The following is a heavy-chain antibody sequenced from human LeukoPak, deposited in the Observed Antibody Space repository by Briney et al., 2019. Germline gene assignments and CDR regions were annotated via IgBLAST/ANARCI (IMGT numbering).Heavy chain of an antibody. Sequence: GGSLRLSCAASGFTFSSYSMNWVRQAPGKGLEWVSSISSSSSYIYYADSVKGRFTISRDNAKNSLYLQMNSLRAEDTAVYYCARQGPSGWDYYYYYMDVWGKGTTVTVSS. V-gene: IGHV3-21*01. CDR2: ISSSSSYI. CDR3: ARQGPSGWDYYYYYMDV. J-gene: IGHJ6*03. D-gene: IGHD6-19*01. CDR1: GFTFSSYS.